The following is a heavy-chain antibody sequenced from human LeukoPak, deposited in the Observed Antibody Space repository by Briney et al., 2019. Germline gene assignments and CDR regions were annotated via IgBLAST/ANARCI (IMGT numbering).Heavy chain of an antibody. CDR1: GGSISSNSYY. V-gene: IGHV4-39*02. D-gene: IGHD3-10*01. J-gene: IGHJ5*02. CDR2: IYYSGST. Sequence: SETLSLTCAVSGGSISSNSYYWGWIRQPPGKGLEWIVSIYYSGSTYYNPSLKSRVTISVDTSKNQFSLKLSSVTAADTAVYYCARDLGYGSGSYYKWFDPWGQGTLVTVSS. CDR3: ARDLGYGSGSYYKWFDP.